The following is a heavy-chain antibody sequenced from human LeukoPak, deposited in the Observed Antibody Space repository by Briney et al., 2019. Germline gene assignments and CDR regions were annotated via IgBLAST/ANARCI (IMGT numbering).Heavy chain of an antibody. CDR3: ARDRVRDYGDYDAFDI. Sequence: GGSLRLSCAASGFTFSSYSMNWVRQAPGKGLGWVSSISSSSSYIYYADSVKGRFTISRDNAKNSLYLQMNSLRAEDTAVYYCARDRVRDYGDYDAFDIWGQGTMVTVSS. V-gene: IGHV3-21*01. CDR2: ISSSSSYI. D-gene: IGHD4-17*01. CDR1: GFTFSSYS. J-gene: IGHJ3*02.